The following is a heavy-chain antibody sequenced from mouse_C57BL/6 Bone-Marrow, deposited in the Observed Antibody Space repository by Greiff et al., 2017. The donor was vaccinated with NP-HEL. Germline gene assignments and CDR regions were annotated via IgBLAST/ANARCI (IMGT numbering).Heavy chain of an antibody. CDR2: FHPYNDDT. CDR3: ARTDPYYYGYFDY. Sequence: VKLQESGAELVKPGASVKMSCKASGYTFTTYPIEWMKQNHGKSLEWIGNFHPYNDDTKYNEKFKGKATLTVEKSSSTVYLELSRLTSDDSAVYYCARTDPYYYGYFDYWGQGTTLTVSS. CDR1: GYTFTTYP. V-gene: IGHV1-47*01. J-gene: IGHJ2*01. D-gene: IGHD1-1*01.